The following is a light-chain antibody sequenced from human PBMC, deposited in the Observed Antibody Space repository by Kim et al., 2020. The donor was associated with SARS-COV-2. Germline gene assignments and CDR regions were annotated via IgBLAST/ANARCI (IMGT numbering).Light chain of an antibody. Sequence: SYELTQPPSVSVSPGQTARITCSGDKLGDKYVCWYQQKSGRSPVLVIYQDNKRPSGIPERFSGSNSGNTATLTISGLQSEDEADYYCATWDVSLNGWVFGGGTQLTVL. CDR2: QDN. V-gene: IGLV3-1*01. J-gene: IGLJ3*02. CDR1: KLGDKY. CDR3: ATWDVSLNGWV.